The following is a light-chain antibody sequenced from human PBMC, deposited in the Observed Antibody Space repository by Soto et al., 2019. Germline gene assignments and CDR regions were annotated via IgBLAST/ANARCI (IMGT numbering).Light chain of an antibody. V-gene: IGKV3-15*01. CDR3: QQYNNWPWT. Sequence: EVVLTQSPGTLSLSPGERATLSCRASQTVSSSSLAWYQQKPGQAPRLLIYGASTRATGIPARFSGSGSGTEFTLTINSLQSEDFGLYYCQQYNNWPWTFGQGTKVDI. J-gene: IGKJ1*01. CDR2: GAS. CDR1: QTVSSS.